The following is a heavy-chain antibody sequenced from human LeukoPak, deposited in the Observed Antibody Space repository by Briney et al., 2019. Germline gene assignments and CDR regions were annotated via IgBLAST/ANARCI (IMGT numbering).Heavy chain of an antibody. CDR2: IIPIFGIA. CDR1: GGTFSSYA. D-gene: IGHD3-22*01. J-gene: IGHJ6*02. CDR3: AREHDSSGYHSYYYGMDV. Sequence: GASVKVSCKASGGTFSSYAISWVRQAPGQGLEWMGRIIPIFGIANYAQKFQGRVTITADKSTSTAYMELSSLRSEDTAVYYCAREHDSSGYHSYYYGMDVWGQGTTVTVSS. V-gene: IGHV1-69*04.